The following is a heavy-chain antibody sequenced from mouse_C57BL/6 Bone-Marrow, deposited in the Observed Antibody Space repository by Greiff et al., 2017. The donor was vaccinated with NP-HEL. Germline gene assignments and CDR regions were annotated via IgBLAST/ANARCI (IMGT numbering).Heavy chain of an antibody. D-gene: IGHD1-1*01. CDR3: ARRGLTTVVAHFDY. V-gene: IGHV1-55*01. J-gene: IGHJ2*01. Sequence: QVQLQQPGAELVKPGASVKMSCKASGYTFTSYWITWVKQRPGQGLEWIGDIYPGSGSTNYNEKFKSKATLTVDTSSSTAYMQLSSLTSEDSAVYYGARRGLTTVVAHFDYWGQGTTLTVSS. CDR1: GYTFTSYW. CDR2: IYPGSGST.